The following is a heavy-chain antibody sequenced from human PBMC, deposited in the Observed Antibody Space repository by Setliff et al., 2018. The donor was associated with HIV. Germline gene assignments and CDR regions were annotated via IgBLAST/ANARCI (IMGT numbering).Heavy chain of an antibody. V-gene: IGHV4-34*01. CDR1: GGSFSGNH. D-gene: IGHD3-10*01. CDR3: ARGGASSHWLGP. J-gene: IGHJ5*02. Sequence: SETLSLTCTIYGGSFSGNHWSWIRQSPGNGLEWIGEVLYNGGTRYNPSLENRVSMSVDTSKNQFSLKLTSVTAADTAIYYCARGGASSHWLGPWGKGILVTVSS. CDR2: VLYNGGT.